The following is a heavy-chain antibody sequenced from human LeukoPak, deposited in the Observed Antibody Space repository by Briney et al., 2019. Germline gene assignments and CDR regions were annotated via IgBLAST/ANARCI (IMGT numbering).Heavy chain of an antibody. CDR2: IRGDSTET. V-gene: IGHV3-21*01. Sequence: PGGSLRLSCEGSGFTFSSYSMIWVRQAPGKGLEWVSSIRGDSTETRHADSLMGRFPISRDNAKKSLYLQMNSLRAEDTAVYYCARGHFGVVLDYWGQGTLVTVS. CDR1: GFTFSSYS. J-gene: IGHJ4*02. D-gene: IGHD3-3*01. CDR3: ARGHFGVVLDY.